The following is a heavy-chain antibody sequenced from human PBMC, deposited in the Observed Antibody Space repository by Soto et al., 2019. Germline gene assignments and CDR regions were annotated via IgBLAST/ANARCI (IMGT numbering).Heavy chain of an antibody. Sequence: GGSLRLSCAASGFTFNTYWMHWVRQAPGKGLVWVSRINNDASSTSYADSVKGRLTVSRDNAKNTLYLHLYNLRAEDTAAYYCASDGVAGAGTYYNDFWGRGTLVTVSS. J-gene: IGHJ4*02. D-gene: IGHD3-10*01. V-gene: IGHV3-74*01. CDR2: INNDASST. CDR1: GFTFNTYW. CDR3: ASDGVAGAGTYYNDF.